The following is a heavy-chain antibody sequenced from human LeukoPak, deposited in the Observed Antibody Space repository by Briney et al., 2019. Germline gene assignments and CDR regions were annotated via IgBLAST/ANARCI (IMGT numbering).Heavy chain of an antibody. CDR1: GFTFSSYA. D-gene: IGHD5-12*01. V-gene: IGHV3-23*01. CDR2: ISGSGGST. CDR3: AKDSRVVATSYYFDY. J-gene: IGHJ4*02. Sequence: GGSLRLSCAASGFTFSSYAMSWVRQAPGKGLGWVSAISGSGGSTYYADSVKGRFTISRDNSKNTLYLQMNSLRAEDTAVYYCAKDSRVVATSYYFDYWGQGTLVTVSS.